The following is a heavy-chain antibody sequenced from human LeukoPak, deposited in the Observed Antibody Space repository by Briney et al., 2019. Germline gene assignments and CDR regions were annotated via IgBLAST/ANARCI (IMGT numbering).Heavy chain of an antibody. CDR2: IIPIFGTA. CDR1: GGTFSSYA. D-gene: IGHD6-13*01. V-gene: IGHV1-69*05. Sequence: VASVKVSCKASGGTFSSYAISWVRQAPGQGLEWMGGIIPIFGTANYAQKFQGRVTITTDESTSTAYMELSSLRSEDTAVYHCARLEQLIQGAWFDPWGQGTLVTVSS. J-gene: IGHJ5*02. CDR3: ARLEQLIQGAWFDP.